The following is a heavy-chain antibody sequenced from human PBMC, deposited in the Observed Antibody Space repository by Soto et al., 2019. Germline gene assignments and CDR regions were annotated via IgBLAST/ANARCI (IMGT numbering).Heavy chain of an antibody. CDR1: GGSISSYY. CDR2: IYYSGST. D-gene: IGHD3-9*01. V-gene: IGHV4-59*12. Sequence: SETLSLTCTVSGGSISSYYWSWIRQPPGKGLEWIGYIYYSGSTNYNPSLKSRVTISVDTSKNQFSLKLSSVTPEDTAVYYCARAGSTMYRLHPQFDYWGQGTLVTVSS. CDR3: ARAGSTMYRLHPQFDY. J-gene: IGHJ4*02.